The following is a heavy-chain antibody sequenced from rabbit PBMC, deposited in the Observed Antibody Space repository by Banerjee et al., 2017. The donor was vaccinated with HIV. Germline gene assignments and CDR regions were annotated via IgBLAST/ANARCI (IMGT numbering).Heavy chain of an antibody. J-gene: IGHJ4*01. CDR2: IYTGSSGNT. CDR3: ARDLAGVIGWNFSL. D-gene: IGHD4-1*01. Sequence: QEQLEESGGDLVKPEGSLTLTCTASGFTISSSYYMCWVRQAPGKGLEWIACIYTGSSGNTVYASWAKGRFTISKASSTTVTLQMTSLTAADTATYFCARDLAGVIGWNFSLWGPGTLVTVS. CDR1: GFTISSSYY. V-gene: IGHV1S45*01.